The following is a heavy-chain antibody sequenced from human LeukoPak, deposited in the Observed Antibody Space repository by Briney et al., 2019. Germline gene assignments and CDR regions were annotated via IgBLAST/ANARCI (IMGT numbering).Heavy chain of an antibody. V-gene: IGHV4-59*01. CDR3: ARDWGPGYGGYDG. D-gene: IGHD5-12*01. Sequence: SETLSLTCTVSGGSISSYWWSWIRQPPGKGLEWIGHISYSGSTNYNPSLKSRVTISAEMSKNQFSLKLTSVTAADTAVYYCARDWGPGYGGYDGWGQGTLVTVSS. J-gene: IGHJ4*02. CDR2: ISYSGST. CDR1: GGSISSYW.